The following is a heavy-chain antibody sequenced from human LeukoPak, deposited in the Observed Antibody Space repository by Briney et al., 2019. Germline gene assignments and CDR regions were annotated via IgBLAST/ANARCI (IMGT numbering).Heavy chain of an antibody. CDR3: ARSMVRDQNWFAP. D-gene: IGHD3-10*01. V-gene: IGHV1-69*04. J-gene: IGHJ5*02. CDR1: GGTFSSYA. Sequence: ASVKVSCKASGGTFSSYAISWVRQAPGQGLEWMGRIIPILGIANYAQKFQGRVTMTADKSTSTAYMELSSLRSEDTAVYYCARSMVRDQNWFAPWGQGTLVPVSS. CDR2: IIPILGIA.